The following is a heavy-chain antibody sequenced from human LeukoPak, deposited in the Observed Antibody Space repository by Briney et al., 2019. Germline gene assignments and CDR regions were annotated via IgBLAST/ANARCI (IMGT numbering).Heavy chain of an antibody. CDR3: ARFGIQLELDY. CDR2: INHSGST. V-gene: IGHV4-34*01. J-gene: IGHJ4*02. CDR1: GGSFCGYY. D-gene: IGHD5-18*01. Sequence: SETLSLTCAVYGGSFCGYYWSWIRQPPGKGLEWIGEINHSGSTNYNPSLKSRVTISVDTSKNQFSLRLSSVTAADTAVYYCARFGIQLELDYWGQGTLVTVSS.